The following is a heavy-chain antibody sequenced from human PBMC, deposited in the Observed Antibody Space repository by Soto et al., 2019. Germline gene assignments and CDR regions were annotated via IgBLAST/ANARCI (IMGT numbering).Heavy chain of an antibody. D-gene: IGHD3-22*01. V-gene: IGHV3-23*01. CDR2: ISGSGGST. CDR3: AKDAPSHDYYDSSGHSYYFDY. Sequence: HPGGSLRLSCAASGFTFSSYAMSWVRQAPGKGLEWVSAISGSGGSTYYADSVKGRFTISRDNSKNTLYLQMNSLRAEDTAVYYCAKDAPSHDYYDSSGHSYYFDYWGQGTLVTVSS. J-gene: IGHJ4*02. CDR1: GFTFSSYA.